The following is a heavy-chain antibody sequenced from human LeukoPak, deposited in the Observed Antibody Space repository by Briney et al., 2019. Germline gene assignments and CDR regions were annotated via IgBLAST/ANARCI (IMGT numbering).Heavy chain of an antibody. CDR3: ARVGYYSSSSFYYYYYYMDV. CDR1: GFTFSSYS. V-gene: IGHV3-21*01. Sequence: PGGSLRLSCAASGFTFSSYSMNWVRQAPGKGLEWVSSISSSSSYIYYADSVKGRFTISRDNAKNSLYLQMNSLRAEDTAVYYCARVGYYSSSSFYYYYYYMDVRGKGTTVTVSS. D-gene: IGHD6-6*01. CDR2: ISSSSSYI. J-gene: IGHJ6*03.